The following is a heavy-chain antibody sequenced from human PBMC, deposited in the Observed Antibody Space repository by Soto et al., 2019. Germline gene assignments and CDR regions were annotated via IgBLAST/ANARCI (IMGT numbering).Heavy chain of an antibody. CDR1: GYNFIDYD. D-gene: IGHD6-19*01. Sequence: QVHLVQSGAEVKKPGASVKVSCKASGYNFIDYDINWVRQSTGQGLEWMGWMTPNSGNTGYAQKFQGRVTLTRDTSIGAAYMELSSLRSEDTAVYYWARNPYGSGLFDPWGQGTLVTVSS. CDR2: MTPNSGNT. V-gene: IGHV1-8*02. CDR3: ARNPYGSGLFDP. J-gene: IGHJ5*02.